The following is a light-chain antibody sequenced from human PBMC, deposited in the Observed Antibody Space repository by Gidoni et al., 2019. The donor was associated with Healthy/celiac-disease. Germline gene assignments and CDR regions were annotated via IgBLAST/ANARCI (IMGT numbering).Light chain of an antibody. Sequence: QSVLTQPPSVSAAPGQKVTISCSGSSSNIGNNYVSWYQQLPGTAPKLLIYDNNKRPSGIPDRFSGSKSGTSATLGSTGLQTGDEADYYCGTWDSSLSAVVFGGGTKLT. CDR1: SSNIGNNY. CDR2: DNN. J-gene: IGLJ2*01. CDR3: GTWDSSLSAVV. V-gene: IGLV1-51*01.